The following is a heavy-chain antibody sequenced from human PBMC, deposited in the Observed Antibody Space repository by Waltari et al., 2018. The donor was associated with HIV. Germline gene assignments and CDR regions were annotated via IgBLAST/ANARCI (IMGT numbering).Heavy chain of an antibody. Sequence: QVQLQQWGAGLLKPSETLSLTCAVYGGSFSGYYWSWIRQPPGKGLEWIGEINQIGSTTYNPSLKSRVTISVDTSKNQFSLKLSSVTAAYTAVYYCARDFYGGLFDYWGQGTLVTVSS. CDR2: INQIGST. V-gene: IGHV4-34*01. CDR3: ARDFYGGLFDY. J-gene: IGHJ4*02. D-gene: IGHD3-16*01. CDR1: GGSFSGYY.